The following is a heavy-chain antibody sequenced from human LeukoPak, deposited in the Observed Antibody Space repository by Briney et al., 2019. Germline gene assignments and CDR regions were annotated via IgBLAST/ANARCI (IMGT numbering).Heavy chain of an antibody. V-gene: IGHV3-23*01. CDR3: AKDRGSGVATSRAGFDY. CDR1: GFTFSSYA. Sequence: PGRSLRLSCAASGFTFSSYAMSWVRLAPGKGLEWVSGVSGSGGSAYYADSVKGRFTISRDNSKNTLYLQMNSLRAEDTAVYYCAKDRGSGVATSRAGFDYWGQGTLVTVSS. D-gene: IGHD5-12*01. CDR2: VSGSGGSA. J-gene: IGHJ4*02.